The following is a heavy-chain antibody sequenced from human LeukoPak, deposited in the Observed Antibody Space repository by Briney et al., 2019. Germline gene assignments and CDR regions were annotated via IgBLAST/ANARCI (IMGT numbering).Heavy chain of an antibody. J-gene: IGHJ5*02. D-gene: IGHD3-10*01. CDR2: LYPDDFDT. Sequence: GESLKISCETSGYSFTTYCIGWVRQMPRAGLEWVGALYPDDFDTKFSPSFQGQVTISADNAVRTADSQWNSLKASDTAMYYCAGQRGASGTVDWFDPWGQGTLVTVSS. V-gene: IGHV5-51*01. CDR1: GYSFTTYC. CDR3: AGQRGASGTVDWFDP.